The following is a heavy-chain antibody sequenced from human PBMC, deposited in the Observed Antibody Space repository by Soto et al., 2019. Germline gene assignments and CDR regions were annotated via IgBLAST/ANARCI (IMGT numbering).Heavy chain of an antibody. J-gene: IGHJ2*01. CDR1: GGTFSRYA. D-gene: IGHD6-19*01. CDR3: AQTLGLAVAGPGRFDL. CDR2: ITPMFGTA. V-gene: IGHV1-69*12. Sequence: QVQLVQSGAEVKKYGSSVKVSCKASGGTFSRYAISWVRQAPGQGLEWMGGITPMFGTANYAQRFQGRVTMTADESTSTADMQLSSLRSDDTAVYYCAQTLGLAVAGPGRFDLWGRGTLVTVSS.